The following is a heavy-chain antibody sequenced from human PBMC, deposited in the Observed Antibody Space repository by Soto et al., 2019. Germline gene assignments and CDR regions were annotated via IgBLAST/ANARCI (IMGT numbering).Heavy chain of an antibody. CDR3: AGGPGAVTTELDY. CDR1: GFTFSSYS. D-gene: IGHD4-17*01. CDR2: ISSSSSTI. J-gene: IGHJ4*02. Sequence: GGSLRLSCAASGFTFSSYSMNWVRQAPGKGLEWVSYISSSSSTIYYAETEKGRFTISRDNAKNSLYLQMNSLRDEDTAVYYCAGGPGAVTTELDYWGQGTLVTVSS. V-gene: IGHV3-48*02.